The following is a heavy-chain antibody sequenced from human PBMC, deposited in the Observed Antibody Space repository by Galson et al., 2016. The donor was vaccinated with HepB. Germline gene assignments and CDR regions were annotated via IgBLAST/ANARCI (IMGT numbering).Heavy chain of an antibody. CDR3: AKAVHDTRGYYRGFLDL. CDR1: GFTFSSSV. CDR2: MWYDGSNI. D-gene: IGHD3-22*01. Sequence: SLRLSCAASGFTFSSSVMHWVRQPPGKGLEWVAIMWYDGSNIFYADSVKGRFTISRDNSKNTLYLQMNTLRVEDTAMYYCAKAVHDTRGYYRGFLDLWGRGTLASVSS. J-gene: IGHJ2*01. V-gene: IGHV3-33*03.